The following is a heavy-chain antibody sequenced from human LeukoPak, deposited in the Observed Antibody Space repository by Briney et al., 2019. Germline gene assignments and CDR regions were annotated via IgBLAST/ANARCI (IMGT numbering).Heavy chain of an antibody. CDR2: MDENGSEK. D-gene: IGHD6-13*01. CDR1: GFTFSACW. CDR3: AASPGIAAAGTG. Sequence: SGGSLRLSCAASGFTFSACWMGWVRQAPEKGLEWVANMDENGSEKYYADSVKGRFTISRDNAKNSLYLQMNSLRAEDTAVYYCAASPGIAAAGTGGGQGTLVTVSS. J-gene: IGHJ4*02. V-gene: IGHV3-7*01.